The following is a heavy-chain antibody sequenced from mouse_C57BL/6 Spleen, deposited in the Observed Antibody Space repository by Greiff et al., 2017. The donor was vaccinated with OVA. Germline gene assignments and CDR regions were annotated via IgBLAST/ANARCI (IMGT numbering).Heavy chain of an antibody. CDR2: IYPGDGDT. D-gene: IGHD3-3*01. Sequence: VQLQQSGPELVKPGASVKISCKASGYAFSSSWMNWVKQRPGKGLEWIGRIYPGDGDTNYNGKFKGKATLTADKSSSTAYMQLSSLTSEDSAVYFCAREGGWAMDYWGQGTSVTVSS. CDR3: AREGGWAMDY. J-gene: IGHJ4*01. V-gene: IGHV1-82*01. CDR1: GYAFSSSW.